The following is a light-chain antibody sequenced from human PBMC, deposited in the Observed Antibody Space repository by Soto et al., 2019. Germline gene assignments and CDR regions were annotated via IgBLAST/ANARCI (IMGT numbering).Light chain of an antibody. V-gene: IGKV3D-15*01. CDR2: GAS. Sequence: EIVMTQSPATLSVSPGERATLSCRASQSVTSKLAWYQQKPGQAPRLLLYGASTRATGIPARFSGSGSGTEFTLTISSLQSEDFAVYYCQQYNNWPPGAFGGGTKVEIK. J-gene: IGKJ4*01. CDR3: QQYNNWPPGA. CDR1: QSVTSK.